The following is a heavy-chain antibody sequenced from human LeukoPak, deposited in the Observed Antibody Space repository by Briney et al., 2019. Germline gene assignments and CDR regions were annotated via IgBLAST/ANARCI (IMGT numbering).Heavy chain of an antibody. Sequence: SETLSLTCPVSGYSISSGYYWGWIRQPPGKGLEWIGSIYHSGSTYYNPSLKSRVTISVDTSKNQFSLKLSSVTAADTAVYYCARRSSSGYYPPDYWGQGTLVTVSS. CDR1: GYSISSGYY. J-gene: IGHJ4*02. V-gene: IGHV4-38-2*01. CDR3: ARRSSSGYYPPDY. D-gene: IGHD3-22*01. CDR2: IYHSGST.